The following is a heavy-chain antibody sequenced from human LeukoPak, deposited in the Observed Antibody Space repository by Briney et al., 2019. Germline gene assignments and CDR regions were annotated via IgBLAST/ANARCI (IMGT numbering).Heavy chain of an antibody. Sequence: GGSLRLSCAASLFSFSDFSMAWIRQAPGKGLEWVSYISRDSTTMYSADSVKGRFTISRDNGKNSLYLQMNSLRAEDTAVYYWARDYGGAAAADWGQGTLVTVSS. J-gene: IGHJ4*02. V-gene: IGHV3-11*01. CDR2: ISRDSTTM. D-gene: IGHD6-13*01. CDR1: LFSFSDFS. CDR3: ARDYGGAAAAD.